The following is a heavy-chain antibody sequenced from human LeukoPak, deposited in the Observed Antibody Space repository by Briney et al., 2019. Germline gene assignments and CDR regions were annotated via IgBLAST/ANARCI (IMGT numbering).Heavy chain of an antibody. V-gene: IGHV3-48*03. CDR3: AASLGPRDY. CDR2: ITSTSNSI. Sequence: GGSLRLSCAASGFTFSSYETNWVRQAPGKGLEWISYITSTSNSIYYAEPVKGRFTISRDNTKNSLYLQMDSLRVEDTALYFCAASLGPRDYWGQGILVTVSS. J-gene: IGHJ4*02. CDR1: GFTFSSYE. D-gene: IGHD7-27*01.